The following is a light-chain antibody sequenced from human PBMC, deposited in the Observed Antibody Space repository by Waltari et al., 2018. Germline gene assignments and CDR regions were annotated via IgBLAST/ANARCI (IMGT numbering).Light chain of an antibody. CDR2: DVN. CDR3: CSYAGSAVSV. Sequence: QSALTQTATVSGSPGQSITISCSGTSSDIGNYNLVSWYRQHPGKAPKLIIYDVNKRPSGVSNRFSGSKSGNTAFLTISGLQTADEADYYCCSYAGSAVSVFGGGTKVTVL. V-gene: IGLV2-23*02. J-gene: IGLJ3*02. CDR1: SSDIGNYNL.